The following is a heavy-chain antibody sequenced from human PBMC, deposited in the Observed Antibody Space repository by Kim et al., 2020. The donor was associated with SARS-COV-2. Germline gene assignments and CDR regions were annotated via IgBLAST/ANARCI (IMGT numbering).Heavy chain of an antibody. CDR1: GGSFSGYY. CDR3: ARGYLMRERVRNHWYFDL. Sequence: SETLSLTCAVYGGSFSGYYWSWIRQPPGKGLEWIGEINHSGSTNYNPSLKSRVTISVDTSKNQFSLKLSSVTAADTAVYYCARGYLMRERVRNHWYFDLWGRGTLVTVSS. D-gene: IGHD2-8*01. V-gene: IGHV4-34*01. CDR2: INHSGST. J-gene: IGHJ2*01.